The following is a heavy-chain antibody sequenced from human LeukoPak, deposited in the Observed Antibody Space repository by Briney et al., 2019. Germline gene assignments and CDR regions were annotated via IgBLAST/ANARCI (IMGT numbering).Heavy chain of an antibody. J-gene: IGHJ4*02. CDR1: GFIFSSYS. V-gene: IGHV3-23*01. CDR3: AVPRWEPLN. D-gene: IGHD1-26*01. Sequence: GESLKISCAASGFIFSSYSMSWARQAPGKGLEWVSAIGVSGGNTYYADSVKGRFTISRDNSKNTLYLQMNSLRAEDTAVYYCAVPRWEPLNWGQGTLVTVSS. CDR2: IGVSGGNT.